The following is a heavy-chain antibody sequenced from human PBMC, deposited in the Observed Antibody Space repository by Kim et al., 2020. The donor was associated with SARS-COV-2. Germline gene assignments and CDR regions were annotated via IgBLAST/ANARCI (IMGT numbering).Heavy chain of an antibody. D-gene: IGHD3-22*01. CDR1: GGSFSGYY. CDR2: INHSGST. Sequence: SETLSLTCAVFGGSFSGYYWSWIRQPPGKGLEWIGEINHSGSTNYNPSLKSRVTISVDTSKNQFSLKLSSVTAADTAVYYCARGAGKYYYDSSGYYWGHRYYYYGMDVWGQGTTVTVSS. V-gene: IGHV4-34*01. J-gene: IGHJ6*02. CDR3: ARGAGKYYYDSSGYYWGHRYYYYGMDV.